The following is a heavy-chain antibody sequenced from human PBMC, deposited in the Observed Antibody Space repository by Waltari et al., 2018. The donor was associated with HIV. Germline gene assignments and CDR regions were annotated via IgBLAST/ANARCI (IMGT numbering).Heavy chain of an antibody. J-gene: IGHJ5*02. Sequence: QLVASGGGVVHPGGSLTLSCAASGFTFSASAIHWVRQAPGRGLEWVGGIRNGVNNYAAKSSASAGCRLSSCRDESKYKACLRMTSLTADDTALYYCTRLEGLRLGDSSLFGSWGQGTLVSVSS. V-gene: IGHV3-73*01. CDR3: TRLEGLRLGDSSLFGS. D-gene: IGHD3-16*02. CDR2: IRNGVNNYAA. CDR1: GFTFSASA.